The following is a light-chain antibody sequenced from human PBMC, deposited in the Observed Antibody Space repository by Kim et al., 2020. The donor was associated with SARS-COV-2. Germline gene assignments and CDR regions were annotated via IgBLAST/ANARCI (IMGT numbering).Light chain of an antibody. J-gene: IGKJ1*01. CDR3: QQYGTSPLT. Sequence: EIVLTQSPGTLSLSPGERANLSCRASQSVSSSFLAWYQQKSGQAPRLLIYGASSRATGIPDRFSGSGSGTDFTLTISRLEPEDFAVYYCQQYGTSPLTFGQGTKVDIK. V-gene: IGKV3-20*01. CDR1: QSVSSSF. CDR2: GAS.